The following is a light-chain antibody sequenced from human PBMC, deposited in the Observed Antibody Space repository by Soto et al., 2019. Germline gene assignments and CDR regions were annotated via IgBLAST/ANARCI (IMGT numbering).Light chain of an antibody. CDR2: RAS. CDR1: QSIGSW. V-gene: IGKV1-5*03. CDR3: QHYKSYPWT. J-gene: IGKJ1*01. Sequence: DIQLTQSHSTLCASVGERVTISCRASQSIGSWLAWYQQKPGRAPKLLIYRASILENGVPRRFSGSGSGTEFTLTISSLQPDDFATYFCQHYKSYPWTFGQGTKVDIK.